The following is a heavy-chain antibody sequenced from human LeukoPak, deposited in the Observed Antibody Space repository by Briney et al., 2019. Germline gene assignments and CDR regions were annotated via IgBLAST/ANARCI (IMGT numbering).Heavy chain of an antibody. CDR2: IWYDGSTE. J-gene: IGHJ4*02. CDR3: AKGGDYYDRRYYFDY. D-gene: IGHD3-22*01. Sequence: GGSLRLSCAASGFTFSRCGMHWVRQAPGKGLEWVAVIWYDGSTEYYTDSVEGRFTISRDNSKNTLYLQMNSLRAEDTAVYYCAKGGDYYDRRYYFDYWGQGTLVTVSS. V-gene: IGHV3-33*06. CDR1: GFTFSRCG.